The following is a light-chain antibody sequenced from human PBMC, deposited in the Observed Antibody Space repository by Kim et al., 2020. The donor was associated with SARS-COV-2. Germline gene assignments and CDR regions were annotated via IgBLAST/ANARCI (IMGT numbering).Light chain of an antibody. CDR1: GSNIGIYDS. Sequence: GECLATSSTGAGSNIGIYDSCAWYQQHHGRVPDLILYDVSKRPSGISNRFSGSKSANTASLTISGLQAENEADYYCSSYTMSSSYVFGTGTKVTVL. CDR3: SSYTMSSSYV. J-gene: IGLJ1*01. CDR2: DVS. V-gene: IGLV2-14*03.